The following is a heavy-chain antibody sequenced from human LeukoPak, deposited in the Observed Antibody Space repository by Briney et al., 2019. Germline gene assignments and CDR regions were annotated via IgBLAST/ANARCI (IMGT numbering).Heavy chain of an antibody. J-gene: IGHJ5*02. CDR3: ARGSRTIVGAGGGWFDP. Sequence: GASVKVSCKAFGYTFTSNYMHWVRQAPGQGLEWMGWINTITGNPTYVQGFTGRFVFSLDTSVRTAYLQISSLKAEDTAVYYCARGSRTIVGAGGGWFDPWGQGTVVTVSS. V-gene: IGHV7-4-1*02. D-gene: IGHD1-26*01. CDR1: GYTFTSNY. CDR2: INTITGNP.